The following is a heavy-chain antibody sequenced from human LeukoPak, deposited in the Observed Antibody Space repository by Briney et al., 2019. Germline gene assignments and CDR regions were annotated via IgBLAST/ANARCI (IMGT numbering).Heavy chain of an antibody. V-gene: IGHV3-11*04. D-gene: IGHD3-10*01. CDR1: GFTFSDYY. CDR2: ISSSGNII. Sequence: GGSLRLSCAASGFTFSDYYMSWLRQAPGKGLEWVSSISSSGNIIYYADSVRGRFTISRDNAKNSLYLQMNSLRAEDTAVFYCARADYYDSGSFYPLNFWGQGTLVTVSS. J-gene: IGHJ4*02. CDR3: ARADYYDSGSFYPLNF.